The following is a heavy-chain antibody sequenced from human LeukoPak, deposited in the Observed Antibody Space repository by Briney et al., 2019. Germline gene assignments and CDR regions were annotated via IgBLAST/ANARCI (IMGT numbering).Heavy chain of an antibody. CDR3: ARDYLWFGELLNIDY. CDR2: ISSSSYI. D-gene: IGHD3-10*01. Sequence: GGSLRLSCAASGFTFSSYSMNWVRQAPGKGLEWVSSISSSSYIYYADSVKGRFTISRDNAKSSLYLQMNSLRAEDTAVYYCARDYLWFGELLNIDYWGQGTLVTVSS. CDR1: GFTFSSYS. V-gene: IGHV3-21*01. J-gene: IGHJ4*02.